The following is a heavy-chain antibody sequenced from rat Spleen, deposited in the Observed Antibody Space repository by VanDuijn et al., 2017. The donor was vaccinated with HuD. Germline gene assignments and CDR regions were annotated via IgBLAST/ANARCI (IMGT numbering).Heavy chain of an antibody. Sequence: EVQLVESGGGFVQPGRSLKISCAASGFTFSDSSMAWVRQAPKKGLEWVATINYDGSRISYRDSVKGRFTISRDDAKAALHLQMDSLRSEDTATYYCVRHVLTTVVDHFDYWGQGVMVTVSS. CDR1: GFTFSDSS. CDR2: INYDGSRI. D-gene: IGHD1-1*01. V-gene: IGHV5-7*01. J-gene: IGHJ2*01. CDR3: VRHVLTTVVDHFDY.